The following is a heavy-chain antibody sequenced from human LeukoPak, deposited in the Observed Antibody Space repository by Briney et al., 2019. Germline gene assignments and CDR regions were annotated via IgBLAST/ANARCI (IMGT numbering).Heavy chain of an antibody. CDR1: GYTFTGYY. CDR2: INPNSGGT. Sequence: ASVKVSCKASGYTFTGYYMHWVRQAPGQGLEWMGWINPNSGGTNYAQKFQGRVTMTRDTSISTAYMELSRLRSDDTAVYYCARAGLMVRGPYPLWYFDLWGRGTLVTVSS. V-gene: IGHV1-2*02. CDR3: ARAGLMVRGPYPLWYFDL. J-gene: IGHJ2*01. D-gene: IGHD3-10*01.